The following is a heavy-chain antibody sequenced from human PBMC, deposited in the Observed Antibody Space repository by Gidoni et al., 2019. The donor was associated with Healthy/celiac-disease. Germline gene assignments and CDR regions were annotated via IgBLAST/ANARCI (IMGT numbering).Heavy chain of an antibody. CDR1: GFTFSSYG. CDR2: IWYDGSNK. J-gene: IGHJ4*02. D-gene: IGHD1-26*01. Sequence: QVQLVESGGGVVQPGRSLRLSCAASGFTFSSYGMHWVRQAPGKGLEWVAVIWYDGSNKYYADSVKGRFTISRDNSKNTLYLQMNSLRAEDTAVYYCARDPGHSGSYLSFDYWGQGTLVTVSS. V-gene: IGHV3-33*01. CDR3: ARDPGHSGSYLSFDY.